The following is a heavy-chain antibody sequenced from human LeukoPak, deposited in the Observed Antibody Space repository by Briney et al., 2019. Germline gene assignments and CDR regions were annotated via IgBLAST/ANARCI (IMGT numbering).Heavy chain of an antibody. CDR1: GGSFSGYY. V-gene: IGHV4-34*01. J-gene: IGHJ4*02. D-gene: IGHD2-2*01. CDR2: INHSGST. CDR3: ARGLAGCSSTSCPFDY. Sequence: SETLSLTCAVYGGSFSGYYWSWIRQPPGKGLEWIGEINHSGSTNYNPSLKSRVTISVDTSKNQFSLKLSSATAADTAVYYCARGLAGCSSTSCPFDYWGQGTLVTVSS.